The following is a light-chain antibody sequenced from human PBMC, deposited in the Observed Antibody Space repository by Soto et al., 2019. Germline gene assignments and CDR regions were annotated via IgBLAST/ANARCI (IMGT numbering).Light chain of an antibody. Sequence: EIVMTQSPATLSVSPGEGATLSCRASQSVSSNLAWYQQKPGQAPRLLIYGASTRAAGNPARFSGSGSGTEFTLTISGLQSEDFAVYYCQQYNDWPRAFGQGTKLEIK. CDR3: QQYNDWPRA. V-gene: IGKV3-15*01. CDR2: GAS. J-gene: IGKJ2*01. CDR1: QSVSSN.